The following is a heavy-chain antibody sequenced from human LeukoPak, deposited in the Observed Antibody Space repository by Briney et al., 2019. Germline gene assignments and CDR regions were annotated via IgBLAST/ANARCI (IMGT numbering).Heavy chain of an antibody. Sequence: PSETLSLTCTVSGGSIGSYYWSWIRQPPGKGLEWIGYIYYSGSTNYNPSLKSRVTISVDTSKNQFSLKLSSVTAADTAVYYCARDQNVGYCSGGSCDYYYHGLDVWGQGTTVTVSS. V-gene: IGHV4-59*01. CDR3: ARDQNVGYCSGGSCDYYYHGLDV. J-gene: IGHJ6*02. CDR1: GGSIGSYY. CDR2: IYYSGST. D-gene: IGHD2-15*01.